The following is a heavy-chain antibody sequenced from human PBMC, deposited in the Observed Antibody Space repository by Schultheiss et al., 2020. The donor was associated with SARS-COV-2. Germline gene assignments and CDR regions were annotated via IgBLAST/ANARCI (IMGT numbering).Heavy chain of an antibody. CDR3: TTPLYFCTSTTCYYPS. CDR2: IKSKTDGGTT. V-gene: IGHV3-15*01. D-gene: IGHD2-2*01. Sequence: EGSLRLSCAASGFTFSNAWMSWVRQAPGKGLEWVGRIKSKTDGGTTDYAAPVKGRFTISRDDLKDTLYLQMNSLKIEDTAVYYCTTPLYFCTSTTCYYPSWGPGTLVTVSS. CDR1: GFTFSNAW. J-gene: IGHJ5*02.